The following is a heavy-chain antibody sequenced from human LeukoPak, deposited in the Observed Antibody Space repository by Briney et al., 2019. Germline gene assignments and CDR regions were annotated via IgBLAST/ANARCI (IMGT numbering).Heavy chain of an antibody. CDR3: AKGHRYCTSGNCNSAVDY. CDR2: IGGGGGST. CDR1: GFTLSHYA. V-gene: IGHV3-23*01. D-gene: IGHD2-15*01. Sequence: GGSLRLSCSMSGFTLSHYAMSWVRQAPGKGLEWVSTIGGGGGSTDYTDSVKGRFTISRDNSKNTLYLQMNSPGAEDTAVYYCAKGHRYCTSGNCNSAVDYWGQGTLVTVSS. J-gene: IGHJ4*02.